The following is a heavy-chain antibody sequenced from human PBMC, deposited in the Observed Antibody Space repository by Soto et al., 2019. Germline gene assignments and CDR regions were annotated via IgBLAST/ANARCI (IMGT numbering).Heavy chain of an antibody. Sequence: SETLSLTCTVSGGSISSYYWNWSRQPPGKGLEWIGYIYSSGSTNYNPSLKSRLTMSVDTSKNQFSLNLTSVTAADTAVYYCARFGSIAVTRFDYWGQGVLVTVSS. CDR1: GGSISSYY. D-gene: IGHD6-19*01. CDR2: IYSSGST. J-gene: IGHJ4*02. V-gene: IGHV4-59*08. CDR3: ARFGSIAVTRFDY.